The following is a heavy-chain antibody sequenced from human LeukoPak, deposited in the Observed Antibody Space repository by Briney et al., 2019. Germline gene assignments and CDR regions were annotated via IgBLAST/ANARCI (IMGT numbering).Heavy chain of an antibody. J-gene: IGHJ5*02. D-gene: IGHD6-13*01. Sequence: ASVKVSCKASGYTFTAYYIHWVRQAPGQGLEWMGWINPNSGGTNYAQKFQGRVTMTRDTSTSTAYMELSRLRSDDTAVYYCARHGIAAAGTRFGPWGQGTLVTVSS. CDR1: GYTFTAYY. CDR3: ARHGIAAAGTRFGP. CDR2: INPNSGGT. V-gene: IGHV1-2*02.